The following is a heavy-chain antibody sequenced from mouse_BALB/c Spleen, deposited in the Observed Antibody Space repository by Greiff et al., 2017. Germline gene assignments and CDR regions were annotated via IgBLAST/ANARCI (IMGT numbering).Heavy chain of an antibody. CDR2: IRNKANGYTT. Sequence: EVKLMESGGGLVQPGGSLRLSCATSGFTFTDYYMSWVRQPPGKALEWLGFIRNKANGYTTEYSASVKGRFTISRDNSQSILYLQMNTLRAEDSATYYCARDEAGYFDYWGQGTTLTVSS. J-gene: IGHJ2*01. V-gene: IGHV7-3*02. CDR3: ARDEAGYFDY. D-gene: IGHD4-1*01. CDR1: GFTFTDYY.